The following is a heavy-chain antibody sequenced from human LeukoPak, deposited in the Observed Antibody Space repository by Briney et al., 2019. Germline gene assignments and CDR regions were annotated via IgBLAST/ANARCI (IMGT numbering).Heavy chain of an antibody. D-gene: IGHD6-13*01. CDR2: IKEDGTET. J-gene: IGHJ4*02. Sequence: GGSLRLSCAASGFMFSSNWMSWVRLAPGKGLEWVANIKEDGTETYYVDSVKGRFTISRDNSKNTLYLQMNSLRAEDTAVYYCAKDEYSSSWTSDYWGQGTLVTVSS. V-gene: IGHV3-7*01. CDR3: AKDEYSSSWTSDY. CDR1: GFMFSSNW.